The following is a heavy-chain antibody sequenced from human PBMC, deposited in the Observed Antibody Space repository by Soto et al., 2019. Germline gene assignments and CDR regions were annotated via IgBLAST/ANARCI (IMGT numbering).Heavy chain of an antibody. J-gene: IGHJ4*02. V-gene: IGHV3-23*01. Sequence: GGSVTLSCAASGFSFTKFAMSWVRRAPGKWVEGVAGIGASGDITWYADSVKGRLSISRDNSKNTLYLQLNSLRFEDTAVYYFAKDEFTDADDDYYDYWGPGTLDNVSS. CDR3: AKDEFTDADDDYYDY. CDR1: GFSFTKFA. CDR2: IGASGDIT.